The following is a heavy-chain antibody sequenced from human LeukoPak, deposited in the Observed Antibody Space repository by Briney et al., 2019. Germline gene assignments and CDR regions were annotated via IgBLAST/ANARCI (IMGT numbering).Heavy chain of an antibody. J-gene: IGHJ5*02. Sequence: SVKVSCKASGYTFTSYGISWVRQAPGQGLEWMGGIIPIFGTANYAQKFQGRVTITADKSTSTAYMELSSLRSEDTAVYYCARDTYGGNGRWFDPWGQGTLVTVSS. CDR3: ARDTYGGNGRWFDP. V-gene: IGHV1-69*06. CDR2: IIPIFGTA. D-gene: IGHD4-23*01. CDR1: GYTFTSYG.